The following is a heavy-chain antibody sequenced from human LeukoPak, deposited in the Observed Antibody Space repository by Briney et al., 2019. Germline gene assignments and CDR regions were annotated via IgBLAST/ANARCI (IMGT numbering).Heavy chain of an antibody. CDR2: INPNSGGT. J-gene: IGHJ4*02. CDR3: AREIPGLGGPNLLVDY. CDR1: GYTFTGYY. V-gene: IGHV1-2*06. Sequence: ASVKVSCKASGYTFTGYYMHWVRQAPGQGLEWMGRINPNSGGTNYAQKFQGRVTMTRDTSISTAYMEPSRLRSDDTAVYYCAREIPGLGGPNLLVDYWGQGTLVTVSS. D-gene: IGHD1-14*01.